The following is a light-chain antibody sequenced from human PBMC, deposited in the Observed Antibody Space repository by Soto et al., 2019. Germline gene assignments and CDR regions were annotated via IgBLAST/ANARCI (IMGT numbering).Light chain of an antibody. Sequence: QSVLTQPPSVSGAPGQRGTISCTGSSSNIGAGYDVHWYQQLPGTAPKLLIHGNNNRPSGVPDRFSGSKSGTSASLAITGLQSEDEADYYCQSYDSSLSGSVFGGGTQLTVL. CDR2: GNN. CDR3: QSYDSSLSGSV. V-gene: IGLV1-40*01. CDR1: SSNIGAGYD. J-gene: IGLJ2*01.